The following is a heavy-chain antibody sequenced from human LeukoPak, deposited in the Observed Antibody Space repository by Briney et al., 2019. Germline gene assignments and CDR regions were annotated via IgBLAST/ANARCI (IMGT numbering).Heavy chain of an antibody. J-gene: IGHJ4*02. Sequence: GASVKVSCKASGDTFTGYYMHWVRQAPGQRLEWLGWINPNSGDTNYVQKSQGRVTMTRDTSISTAYMELNRLRSDDTAVYYCARDRSGATCDYVHIDYWGQGTLVTVSS. V-gene: IGHV1-2*02. CDR3: ARDRSGATCDYVHIDY. CDR1: GDTFTGYY. CDR2: INPNSGDT. D-gene: IGHD4-17*01.